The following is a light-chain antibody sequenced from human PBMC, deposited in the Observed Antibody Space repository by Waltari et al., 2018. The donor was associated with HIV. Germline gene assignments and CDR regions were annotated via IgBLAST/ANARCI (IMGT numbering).Light chain of an antibody. V-gene: IGLV1-40*01. CDR1: SSNIRADYD. Sequence: QSVLTPPPSVSGAPGQRVTLSCTGSSSNIRADYDVPWYQHLPGTAPKLLIYANTHRPSGVPDRFSGSKSGTSASLAITGLQAEDEAEYYCQSYDSSLSGYVVFGGGTKLTVL. CDR2: ANT. J-gene: IGLJ2*01. CDR3: QSYDSSLSGYVV.